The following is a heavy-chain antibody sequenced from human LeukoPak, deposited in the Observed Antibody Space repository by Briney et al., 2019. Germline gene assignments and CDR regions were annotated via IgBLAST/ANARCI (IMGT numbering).Heavy chain of an antibody. V-gene: IGHV4-59*08. J-gene: IGHJ5*02. Sequence: SETLSLTCTVSGGSIISQYWSWIRQPPGRGLEWIGYISYSGNTKYNPSLRSRVTISVDTSKNQFSLKLNSMTAADTSVYYCARLRFLEWLFPWFDPWGQGTLVTVSS. CDR2: ISYSGNT. CDR3: ARLRFLEWLFPWFDP. D-gene: IGHD3-3*01. CDR1: GGSIISQY.